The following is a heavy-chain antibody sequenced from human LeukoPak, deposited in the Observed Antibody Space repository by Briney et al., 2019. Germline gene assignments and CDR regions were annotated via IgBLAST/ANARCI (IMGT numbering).Heavy chain of an antibody. CDR3: ARSEARAGTFSFDY. J-gene: IGHJ4*02. Sequence: SETLSLTCTVSGGSISSGYYYWNWFRQPPGKGLEWIGYIYYSGSTYCNPSLKSRLTVSVDMSKNQFSLKLSSVTAADTAVYYCARSEARAGTFSFDYWGQGTLVTVSS. CDR2: IYYSGST. CDR1: GGSISSGYYY. D-gene: IGHD6-13*01. V-gene: IGHV4-30-4*08.